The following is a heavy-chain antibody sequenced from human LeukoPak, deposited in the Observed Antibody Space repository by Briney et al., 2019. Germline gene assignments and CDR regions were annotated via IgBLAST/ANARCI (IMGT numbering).Heavy chain of an antibody. D-gene: IGHD3-3*01. J-gene: IGHJ4*02. V-gene: IGHV5-51*01. CDR1: GYIFTSYW. CDR2: IYPGDSDT. Sequence: PGGSLRLSCTGSGYIFTSYWIGWVRQMPGKGLEWMGIIYPGDSDTRYSPSFQGQVTISADKSISTAYLQWSSLKASDTAMYYCARCPPDYDFWSGYYTDWGQGTLVTVSS. CDR3: ARCPPDYDFWSGYYTD.